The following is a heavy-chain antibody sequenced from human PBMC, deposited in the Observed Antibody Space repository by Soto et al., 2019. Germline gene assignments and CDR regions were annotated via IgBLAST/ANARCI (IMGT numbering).Heavy chain of an antibody. V-gene: IGHV3-74*01. Sequence: EVQLVESGGGLVQPGESLRLSCAASGFTFSSYWMHWVRQAPGKGLVWVSRINSDGSRTNYADSVKGRFTVSRDNAKNTEYPQTNSPRTNDKGVSACGRVVKGSWTGPVTGGWGT. CDR2: INSDGSRT. CDR3: GRVVKGSWTGPVT. D-gene: IGHD6-13*01. CDR1: GFTFSSYW. J-gene: IGHJ4*02.